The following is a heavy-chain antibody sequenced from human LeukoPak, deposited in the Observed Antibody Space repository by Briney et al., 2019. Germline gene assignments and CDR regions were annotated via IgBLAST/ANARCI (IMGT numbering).Heavy chain of an antibody. D-gene: IGHD6-19*01. V-gene: IGHV3-23*01. CDR1: GFTFSSYD. CDR3: AKTDQQWLVLGYYFDY. Sequence: GGSLRLSCAASGFTFSSYDMNWVRQAPGKGLEWVSAISGSGGSTYYADSVKGRFTISRDNSKNTLYLQMNSLRAEDTAVYYCAKTDQQWLVLGYYFDYWGQGTLVTVSS. J-gene: IGHJ4*02. CDR2: ISGSGGST.